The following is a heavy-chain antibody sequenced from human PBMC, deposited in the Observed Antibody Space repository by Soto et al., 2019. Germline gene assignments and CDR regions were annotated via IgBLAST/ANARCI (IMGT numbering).Heavy chain of an antibody. CDR3: AKYLSNWVHP. CDR1: GGSINSDPYY. V-gene: IGHV4-31*03. D-gene: IGHD2-2*02. Sequence: QVQLQESGPGLVKPSQTLSLTCSVSGGSINSDPYYWSWIRQHPGKGLEWIGYISSSGSTYYTPSLKSRLTISIDTSKNQFSLKLSSVTAADTAVYYCAKYLSNWVHPWAQGTLVTVSS. J-gene: IGHJ5*02. CDR2: ISSSGST.